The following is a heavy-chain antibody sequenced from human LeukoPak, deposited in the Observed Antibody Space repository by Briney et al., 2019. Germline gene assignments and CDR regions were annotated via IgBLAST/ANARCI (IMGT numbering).Heavy chain of an antibody. CDR1: GYTFTSYY. V-gene: IGHV1-46*03. Sequence: ASVKASCKASGYTFTSYYMHWVRQAPGQGLEWMGIINPSGGSTSYAQKFQGRVTMTRDTSTSTVYMELSSLRSEDTAVYYCSLTVAESSVDYWGQGTLVTVSS. CDR2: INPSGGST. CDR3: SLTVAESSVDY. J-gene: IGHJ4*02. D-gene: IGHD6-19*01.